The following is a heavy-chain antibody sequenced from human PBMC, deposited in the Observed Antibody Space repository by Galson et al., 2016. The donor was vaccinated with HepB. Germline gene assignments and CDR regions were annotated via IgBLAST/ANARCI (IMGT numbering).Heavy chain of an antibody. CDR2: IKEDGDEE. CDR3: AKGPPNLAY. J-gene: IGHJ4*02. CDR1: GFTFRSYE. Sequence: SLRLSCAASGFTFRSYEMNWVRQAPGKGLEWVANIKEDGDEEFYVDSVKGRFTISRDNATNSLFLQMNSLTTHDTAVYYCAKGPPNLAYWGQGALVTVSS. V-gene: IGHV3-7*03.